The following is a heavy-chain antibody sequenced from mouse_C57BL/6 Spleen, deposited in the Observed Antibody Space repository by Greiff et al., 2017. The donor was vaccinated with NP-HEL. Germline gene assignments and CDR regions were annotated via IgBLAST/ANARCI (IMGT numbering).Heavy chain of an antibody. Sequence: VQLKESGGGLVKPGGSLKLSCAASGFTFSDYGMHWVRQAPEKGLEWVAYISSGSSTIYYADTVKGRFTISRDNAKNTLFLQMTSLRSEDTAMYYCARDGRDWYFDVWGTGTTVTVSS. D-gene: IGHD1-1*01. J-gene: IGHJ1*03. CDR2: ISSGSSTI. V-gene: IGHV5-17*01. CDR3: ARDGRDWYFDV. CDR1: GFTFSDYG.